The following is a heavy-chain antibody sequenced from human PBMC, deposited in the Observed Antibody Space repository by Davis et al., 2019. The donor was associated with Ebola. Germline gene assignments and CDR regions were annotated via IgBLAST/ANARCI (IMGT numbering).Heavy chain of an antibody. CDR1: GFTFSSYG. Sequence: GESLKISCAASGFTFSSYGMHWVRQAPGKGLEWVAVISYDGSNKYYADSVKGRFTISRDNAKNSLYLQMNSLRAEDTAVYYCARETYYYGSGSYGYYFDYWGQGTLVTVSS. V-gene: IGHV3-30*03. CDR2: ISYDGSNK. D-gene: IGHD3-10*01. CDR3: ARETYYYGSGSYGYYFDY. J-gene: IGHJ4*02.